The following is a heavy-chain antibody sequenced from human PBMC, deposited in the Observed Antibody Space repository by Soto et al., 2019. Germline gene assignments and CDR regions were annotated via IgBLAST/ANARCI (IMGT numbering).Heavy chain of an antibody. CDR1: GFTFSSYA. Sequence: GGSLRLSCAASGFTFSSYAMHWVRQAPGKGLEWVAVISYDGSNKYYADSVKGRFTISRDNSKNTLYLQMNSLRAEDTAVYYCALLPGNRLPYSYGNTSHPWDYWGQGTLVTVSS. J-gene: IGHJ4*02. CDR2: ISYDGSNK. V-gene: IGHV3-30-3*01. D-gene: IGHD5-18*01. CDR3: ALLPGNRLPYSYGNTSHPWDY.